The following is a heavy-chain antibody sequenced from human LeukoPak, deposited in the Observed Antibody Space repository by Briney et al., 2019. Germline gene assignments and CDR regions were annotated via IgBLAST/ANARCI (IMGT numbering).Heavy chain of an antibody. CDR3: ARDESSVYYRVVFDI. CDR2: IWYDGSNK. J-gene: IGHJ3*02. Sequence: GGSLRLSCAASGFTFSSYGMHWVRQAPGKGLEWVAVIWYDGSNKYYADSVKGRFTISRDNSKNTLYLQMNSLRAEDTAVYYCARDESSVYYRVVFDIGAKGTRVTVFS. V-gene: IGHV3-33*01. D-gene: IGHD3-22*01. CDR1: GFTFSSYG.